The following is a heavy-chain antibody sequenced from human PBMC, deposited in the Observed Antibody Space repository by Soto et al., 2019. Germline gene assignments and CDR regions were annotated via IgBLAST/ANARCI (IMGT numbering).Heavy chain of an antibody. V-gene: IGHV5-10-1*01. CDR1: GYSFTRYW. Sequence: LGEALKISCKGSGYSFTRYWISWVRQMPGKGLEWMGRIDPSDSYTNYSPSFQGHVTISADKSISTAYLQWSSLKASDTAMYYCARPKYVDTAMVSYMDVWGQGTTVTVSS. CDR2: IDPSDSYT. CDR3: ARPKYVDTAMVSYMDV. D-gene: IGHD5-18*01. J-gene: IGHJ6*02.